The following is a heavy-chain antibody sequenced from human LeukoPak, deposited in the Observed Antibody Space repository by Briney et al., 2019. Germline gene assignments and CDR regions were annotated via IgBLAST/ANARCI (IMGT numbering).Heavy chain of an antibody. CDR2: IYYSGST. CDR3: ARGGSDYDYVWGSYRPYFDY. CDR1: GGSISSYY. D-gene: IGHD3-16*02. J-gene: IGHJ4*02. Sequence: SETLSLTCTVSGGSISSYYWSWIRQPPGKGLEWTGYIYYSGSTNYNPSLKSRVTISVDTSKNQFSLKLSSVTAADTAVYYCARGGSDYDYVWGSYRPYFDYWGQGTLVTVSS. V-gene: IGHV4-59*01.